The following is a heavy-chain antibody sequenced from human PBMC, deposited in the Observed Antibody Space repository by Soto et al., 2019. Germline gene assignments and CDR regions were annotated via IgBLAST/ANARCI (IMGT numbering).Heavy chain of an antibody. J-gene: IGHJ6*03. V-gene: IGHV3-11*01. Sequence: QVQLVESGGGLVKPGGSLRLSCAASGFSFSDYYMSWIRQAPWEGLEWIAYISTSSTFIYYADSMKGRFAISRDNAKNSLYLQMSRLTAEDTALYYCARGPLGYCRSASCYYMDVWGKGTTVTVSS. CDR3: ARGPLGYCRSASCYYMDV. CDR2: ISTSSTFI. D-gene: IGHD2-2*01. CDR1: GFSFSDYY.